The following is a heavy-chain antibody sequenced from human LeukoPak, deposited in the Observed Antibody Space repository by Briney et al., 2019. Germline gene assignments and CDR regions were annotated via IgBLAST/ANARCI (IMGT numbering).Heavy chain of an antibody. V-gene: IGHV3-64D*06. J-gene: IGHJ3*02. Sequence: PGGSLRLSCTASGFTFGDYAMHWVRQAPGKGLEYVSGISINGGSTDYADSVKGRFTISRDNSKNTVYLQMSSLRAEDTAVYYCVKESRVVRGVIMDAFDMWGQGTMVTVSS. CDR3: VKESRVVRGVIMDAFDM. CDR2: ISINGGST. D-gene: IGHD3-10*01. CDR1: GFTFGDYA.